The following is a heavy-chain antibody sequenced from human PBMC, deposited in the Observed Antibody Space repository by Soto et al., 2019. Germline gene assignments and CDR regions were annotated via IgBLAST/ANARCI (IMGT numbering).Heavy chain of an antibody. V-gene: IGHV4-39*01. CDR2: IYYSGST. CDR1: GGSISSSSYY. J-gene: IGHJ4*02. D-gene: IGHD2-15*01. CDR3: ARQRTYGGNPVDY. Sequence: QLQLQESGPGLVKPSETLSLTCTVSGGSISSSSYYCGWIRQPPGKGLEWIGSIYYSGSTYYNPSLKSRVTISVDTAKNQFSLRLSSVTAADTAVYYCARQRTYGGNPVDYWGQGTLFTVSS.